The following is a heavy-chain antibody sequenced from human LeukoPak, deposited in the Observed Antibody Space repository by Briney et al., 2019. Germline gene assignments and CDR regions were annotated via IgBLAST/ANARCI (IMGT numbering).Heavy chain of an antibody. J-gene: IGHJ4*02. D-gene: IGHD1-1*01. Sequence: SEALSLTCAVYGGSFSGYYWSWIRQPPGKGLEWIGEINHSGSTNYNPSLKSRVTISVDTSKNQFSLKLSSVTAADTAVYYCARDTTGTTGQGFDYWGQGTLVTVSS. CDR2: INHSGST. CDR3: ARDTTGTTGQGFDY. V-gene: IGHV4-34*01. CDR1: GGSFSGYY.